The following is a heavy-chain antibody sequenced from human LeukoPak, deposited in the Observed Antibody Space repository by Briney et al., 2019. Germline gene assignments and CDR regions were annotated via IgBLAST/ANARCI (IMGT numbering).Heavy chain of an antibody. CDR3: ATTTYYYGSGSYTYYYYYYMDV. CDR2: FDPEDGET. Sequence: ASVKVSCKVSGYTLTELSMHWVRQAPGKGLEWMGGFDPEDGETIYAQKFQGRVTMTEDTSTDTAYMELSSLGSEDTAVYYCATTTYYYGSGSYTYYYYYYMDVWGKGTTVTVSS. V-gene: IGHV1-24*01. CDR1: GYTLTELS. D-gene: IGHD3-10*01. J-gene: IGHJ6*03.